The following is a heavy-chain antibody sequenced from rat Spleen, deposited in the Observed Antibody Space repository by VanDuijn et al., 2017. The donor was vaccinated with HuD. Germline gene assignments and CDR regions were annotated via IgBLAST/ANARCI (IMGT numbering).Heavy chain of an antibody. CDR2: ISYDGGST. V-gene: IGHV5-29*01. D-gene: IGHD4-3*01. CDR1: GFTFSDYD. Sequence: EVQLVESGGGLVQPGRSLNLSCAASGFTFSDYDMAWVRQAPTKGLEWVATISYDGGSTDYRDSVKGRFTISRDNAKSTLYLQMDSLRSEDTATYYCARHEGNSGYYFDYWGQGVMVTVSS. CDR3: ARHEGNSGYYFDY. J-gene: IGHJ2*01.